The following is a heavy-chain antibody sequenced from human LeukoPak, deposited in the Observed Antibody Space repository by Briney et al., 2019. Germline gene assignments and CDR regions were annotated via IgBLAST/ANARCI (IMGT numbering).Heavy chain of an antibody. Sequence: GGSLRLSCAASGFTFSDHYMSWIRQAPGKGLEWVSYISISGSTMYYADSVKGRFTSSRDNAKNSLYLQMNSLKTEDTAVYYCTRRSGGNELDYWGQGTLVTVSS. CDR2: ISISGSTM. V-gene: IGHV3-11*01. CDR3: TRRSGGNELDY. CDR1: GFTFSDHY. D-gene: IGHD1-1*01. J-gene: IGHJ4*02.